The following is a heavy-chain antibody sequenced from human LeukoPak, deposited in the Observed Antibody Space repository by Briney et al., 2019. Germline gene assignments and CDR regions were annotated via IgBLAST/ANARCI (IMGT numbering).Heavy chain of an antibody. D-gene: IGHD1-14*01. Sequence: WVRQAPGKGLEWVGSIYHSGNTYYNPSLKSRLIISVNTSKNRFSLKPSSVAAADAAVYNCARQQPELDYWGQGTLVTVSS. CDR3: ARQQPELDY. V-gene: IGHV4-39*01. J-gene: IGHJ4*02. CDR2: IYHSGNT.